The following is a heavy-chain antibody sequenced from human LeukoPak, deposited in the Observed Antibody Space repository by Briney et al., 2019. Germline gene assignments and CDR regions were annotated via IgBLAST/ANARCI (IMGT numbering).Heavy chain of an antibody. J-gene: IGHJ6*03. CDR1: GFTFDDYG. CDR2: TNWNGGST. CDR3: ARTGITIFGVVITPYYYYMDV. Sequence: PGGSPRLSCAASGFTFDDYGMSWVRQAPGKGLEWVSGTNWNGGSTGYADSVKGRFTISRDNAKNSLYLQMNSLRAEDTALYYCARTGITIFGVVITPYYYYMDVWGKGTTVTVSS. D-gene: IGHD3-3*01. V-gene: IGHV3-20*04.